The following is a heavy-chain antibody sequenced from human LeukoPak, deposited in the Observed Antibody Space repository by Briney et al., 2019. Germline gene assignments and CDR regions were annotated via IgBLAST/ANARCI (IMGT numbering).Heavy chain of an antibody. Sequence: SETLSLTCTVSGGSISSSSYYWGWIRQPPGKGLELIGSIYYSGSTYYNPSLKSRVTISVDTSKNQFSLKLSSVTAADTAVYYCARHQRGRIAAAGYFDYWGQGTLVTVSS. D-gene: IGHD6-13*01. CDR1: GGSISSSSYY. CDR3: ARHQRGRIAAAGYFDY. J-gene: IGHJ4*02. V-gene: IGHV4-39*01. CDR2: IYYSGST.